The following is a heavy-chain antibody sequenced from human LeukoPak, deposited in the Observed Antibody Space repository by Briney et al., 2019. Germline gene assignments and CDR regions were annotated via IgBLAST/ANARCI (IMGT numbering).Heavy chain of an antibody. D-gene: IGHD2-21*02. J-gene: IGHJ4*02. V-gene: IGHV4-39*01. CDR2: IYYSGST. Sequence: KSSETLSLTCTVSGGSISSSSYYWGWIRQPPGKGLEWIGSIYYSGSTYYNPSLKSRVTISVDTSKNQFSLKLSSVTAADTAVYYCARLRTATAHFDYWGQGTLVTVSS. CDR3: ARLRTATAHFDY. CDR1: GGSISSSSYY.